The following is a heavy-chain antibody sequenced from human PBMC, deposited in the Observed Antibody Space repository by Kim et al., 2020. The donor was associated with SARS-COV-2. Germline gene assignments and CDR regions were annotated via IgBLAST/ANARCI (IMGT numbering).Heavy chain of an antibody. J-gene: IGHJ6*01. CDR3: ASFRGNSNELTDYNDYGMD. D-gene: IGHD5-18*01. Sequence: SVKVSCKASGDTFSSYAISWVRQAPGQGLEWMGRIIPILGIANYAQKFQGRVTITADKSTSTAYMELSSLRSEDTAVYYCASFRGNSNELTDYNDYGMD. V-gene: IGHV1-69*04. CDR1: GDTFSSYA. CDR2: IIPILGIA.